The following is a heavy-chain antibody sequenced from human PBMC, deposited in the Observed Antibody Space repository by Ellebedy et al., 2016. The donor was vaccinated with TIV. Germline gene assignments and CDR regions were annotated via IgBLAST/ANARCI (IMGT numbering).Heavy chain of an antibody. V-gene: IGHV3-21*01. J-gene: IGHJ4*02. CDR3: ATRREWDY. D-gene: IGHD3-3*01. CDR1: GFTFSSYS. CDR2: ITSGSNYI. Sequence: GESLKISCAASGFTFSSYSMNWVRQAPGKGLEWVSSITSGSNYIYYADSVKGRFTISRDNAKNSLYLKMNSLRAEDTAVYYCATRREWDYWGQGTLVTVSS.